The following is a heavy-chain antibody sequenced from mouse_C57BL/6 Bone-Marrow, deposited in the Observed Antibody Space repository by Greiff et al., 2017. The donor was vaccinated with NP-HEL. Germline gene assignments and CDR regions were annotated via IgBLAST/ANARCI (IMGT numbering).Heavy chain of an antibody. V-gene: IGHV5-9-1*02. Sequence: EVKLEESGEGLVKPGGSLKLSCAASGFTFSSYAMSWVRQTPEKRLEWVAYISSGGDYIYYADTVKGRFTISRDNARNTLYLQMSSLKSEDTAMYYCTRGDYGLDYWGQGTTLTVSS. CDR1: GFTFSSYA. D-gene: IGHD1-1*01. CDR3: TRGDYGLDY. CDR2: ISSGGDYI. J-gene: IGHJ2*01.